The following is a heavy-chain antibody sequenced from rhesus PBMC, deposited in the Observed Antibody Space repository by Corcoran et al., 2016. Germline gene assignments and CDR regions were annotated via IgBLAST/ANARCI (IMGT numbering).Heavy chain of an antibody. Sequence: QVQLQESGPGLVKPSETLSLTCTVSGGSIIDSYFWNWIRQSPGKGLEWMGRIYGSGGSTSYNPSLKSRVTISKDTSKNQFSLKLSSVTAADTAVYYCARRVGWGKFGYWYFDIWGPGTPITISS. CDR1: GGSIIDSYF. D-gene: IGHD5-24*01. V-gene: IGHV4-92*01. CDR2: IYGSGGST. J-gene: IGHJ2*01. CDR3: ARRVGWGKFGYWYFDI.